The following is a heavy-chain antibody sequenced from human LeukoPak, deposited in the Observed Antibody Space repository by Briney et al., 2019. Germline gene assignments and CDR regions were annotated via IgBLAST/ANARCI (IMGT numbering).Heavy chain of an antibody. CDR3: ARENVDYDFWSGYPNWFDP. V-gene: IGHV3-7*05. D-gene: IGHD3-3*01. Sequence: GGSLILSCAVSGFTFTSYWMSWVRQAPGKGLEWVANIRQDGSEKYYVDSVKGRFSISRDNAKKSLYLQMNSLRADDTAVYYCARENVDYDFWSGYPNWFDPWGQGTLVTVSS. CDR2: IRQDGSEK. CDR1: GFTFTSYW. J-gene: IGHJ5*02.